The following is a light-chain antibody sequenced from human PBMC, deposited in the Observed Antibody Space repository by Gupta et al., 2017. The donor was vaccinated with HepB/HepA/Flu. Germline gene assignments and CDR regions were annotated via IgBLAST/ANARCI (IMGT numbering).Light chain of an antibody. CDR3: QQYHDGPPIT. CDR2: GAP. CDR1: QSVGTA. Sequence: ELVMTQSPATLSVSPGERATLSCRASQSVGTALAWYQQRPGQAPRLLIYGAPTRATGVSARFSGSGSGTEFTLTVTSLQSDDSAVYYCQQYHDGPPITFGQGTRLEIK. V-gene: IGKV3-15*01. J-gene: IGKJ5*01.